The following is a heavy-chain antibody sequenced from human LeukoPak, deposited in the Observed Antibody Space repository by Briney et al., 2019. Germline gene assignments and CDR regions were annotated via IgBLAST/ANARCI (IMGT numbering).Heavy chain of an antibody. J-gene: IGHJ4*02. Sequence: SETLSLTCTVSGGSISSSSYYWGWIRQPPGKGLEWIGSIYYSGSTYYNPSLKSRVTISLDTSKNQFSLKLSSVTAADTAVYYCANGEYSGSYFPRGFDYWGQGTLVTVSS. D-gene: IGHD1-26*01. CDR3: ANGEYSGSYFPRGFDY. CDR2: IYYSGST. V-gene: IGHV4-39*01. CDR1: GGSISSSSYY.